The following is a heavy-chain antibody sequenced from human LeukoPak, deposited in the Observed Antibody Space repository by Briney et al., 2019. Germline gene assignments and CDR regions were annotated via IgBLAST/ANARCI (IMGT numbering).Heavy chain of an antibody. CDR3: AELGITMIGGV. V-gene: IGHV3-23*01. D-gene: IGHD3-10*02. J-gene: IGHJ6*04. CDR1: GFTFSNYG. Sequence: GGSLRLSCAASGFTFSNYGMSWVRQAPGKGLEWVSAISGSGGSTYYADSVKGRFTISRDNAKNSLYLQMNSLRAEDTAVYYCAELGITMIGGVWGKGTTVTISS. CDR2: ISGSGGST.